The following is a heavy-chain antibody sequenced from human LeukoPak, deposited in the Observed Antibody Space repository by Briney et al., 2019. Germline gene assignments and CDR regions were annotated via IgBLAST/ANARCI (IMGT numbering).Heavy chain of an antibody. J-gene: IGHJ4*02. V-gene: IGHV3-48*01. Sequence: GGFLRLSCAASGFTFSSYSMNWVRQAPGKGLEWVSYISSSSSTIYYADSVKGRFTISRDNAKNSLYLQMNSLRAEDTAVYYCARDLLTYYWGQGTLVTVSS. CDR1: GFTFSSYS. CDR2: ISSSSSTI. D-gene: IGHD2-15*01. CDR3: ARDLLTYY.